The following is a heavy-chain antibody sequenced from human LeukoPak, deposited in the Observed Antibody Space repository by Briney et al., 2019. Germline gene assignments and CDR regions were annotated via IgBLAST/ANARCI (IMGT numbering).Heavy chain of an antibody. D-gene: IGHD3-10*01. CDR1: GFTVSSNY. Sequence: GSLRRSCAASGFTVSSNYMSWVRQPPGKGLEWIGEMYHSGSLNYNPSLKSRLTISVDKSKNQFSLKLTSVTAADTAVYYCAVMTLVRGAIGTFDYWGQGTLVTVSS. V-gene: IGHV4-4*02. CDR3: AVMTLVRGAIGTFDY. J-gene: IGHJ4*02. CDR2: MYHSGSL.